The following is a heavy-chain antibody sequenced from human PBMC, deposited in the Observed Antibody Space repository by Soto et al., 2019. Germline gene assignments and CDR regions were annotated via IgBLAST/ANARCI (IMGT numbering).Heavy chain of an antibody. CDR1: GLTFSYYA. CDR3: AKVLGASGTGFYYGSYDS. V-gene: IGHV3-23*01. CDR2: ISGGGDRA. J-gene: IGHJ4*02. Sequence: GYLILYCVSPGLTFSYYAINWVRQAPGKGLEWVSSISGGGDRAKYADSVKGRFAMSRDNSKDTAYLEMNSLRVDDTAVYYCAKVLGASGTGFYYGSYDSWGQGTLVTVSS. D-gene: IGHD3-22*01.